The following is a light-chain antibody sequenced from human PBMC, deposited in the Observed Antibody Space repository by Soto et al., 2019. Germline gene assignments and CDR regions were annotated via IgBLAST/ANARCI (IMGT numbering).Light chain of an antibody. CDR3: CSFAGNYIYV. Sequence: HSALTQPRSVSGSPGQSVTISCTGTSSDVGGYNYVSWYLQHPGKAPKVMIYDVSKRPSGVPDRFSGSKSGNTASLTISGLQSEDEADYYCCSFAGNYIYVFGTGTKVTVL. CDR1: SSDVGGYNY. CDR2: DVS. V-gene: IGLV2-11*01. J-gene: IGLJ1*01.